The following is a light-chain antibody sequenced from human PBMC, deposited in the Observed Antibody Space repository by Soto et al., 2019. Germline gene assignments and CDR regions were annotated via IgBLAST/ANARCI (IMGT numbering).Light chain of an antibody. CDR1: SSDVGSYNY. CDR2: EVS. CDR3: SSYAGSNNLV. Sequence: QSALTQPPSASGSPGQSVTISCIGTSSDVGSYNYVSWYQQHPGKAPKLMIYEVSKRPSGVPDRFSGSKSGNTASLTVSGLQAEDEADYYCSSYAGSNNLVFGGGTKVTVL. J-gene: IGLJ3*02. V-gene: IGLV2-8*01.